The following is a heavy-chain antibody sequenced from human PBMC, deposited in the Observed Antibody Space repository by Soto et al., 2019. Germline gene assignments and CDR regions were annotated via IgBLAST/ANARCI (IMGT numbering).Heavy chain of an antibody. J-gene: IGHJ6*02. D-gene: IGHD1-1*01. CDR1: GFTFSSYG. Sequence: PGGSLRLSCAASGFTFSSYGMHWVRQAPGKGLEWVSVIRSSGDRTYYADSVKGRFTISRDNSKNTLYMQMNSLRAEDTAVYYCAKQQGPGTPYYYAMDVWGQGTTVTVSS. CDR2: IRSSGDRT. CDR3: AKQQGPGTPYYYAMDV. V-gene: IGHV3-23*01.